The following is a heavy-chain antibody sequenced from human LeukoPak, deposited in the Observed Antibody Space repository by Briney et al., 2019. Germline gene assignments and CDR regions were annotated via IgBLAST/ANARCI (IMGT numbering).Heavy chain of an antibody. V-gene: IGHV4-30-4*01. CDR1: GGSISSGDYY. CDR2: IYYSGST. J-gene: IGHJ4*02. Sequence: PSETLSLTCTVSGGSISSGDYYWSWIRQPPGKGLEWIGYIYYSGSTYYNPSLKSRVTISVDTSKNQFSLKLSSVTAADTAVYYCARDHGSSWPNYFDYWGQGTLVTVSS. D-gene: IGHD6-13*01. CDR3: ARDHGSSWPNYFDY.